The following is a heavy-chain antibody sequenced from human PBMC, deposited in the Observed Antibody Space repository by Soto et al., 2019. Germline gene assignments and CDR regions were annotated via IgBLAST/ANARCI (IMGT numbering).Heavy chain of an antibody. CDR1: GFTFSNFA. CDR3: AKFEGALHHNYHMDV. CDR2: VYGGGNGA. V-gene: IGHV3-23*01. D-gene: IGHD3-9*01. Sequence: EMQLLESGGGLVQPGGSLRLSCAASGFTFSNFAMTWVRQAPGKGLEWVSGVYGGGNGALYADSVKGRFIISRDNSKNALYLHMNSLRAGDTAVYYCAKFEGALHHNYHMDVWGQGTTVTVPS. J-gene: IGHJ6*03.